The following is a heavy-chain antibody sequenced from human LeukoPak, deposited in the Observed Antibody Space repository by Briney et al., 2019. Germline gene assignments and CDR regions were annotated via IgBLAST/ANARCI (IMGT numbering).Heavy chain of an antibody. CDR2: IYTSGST. D-gene: IGHD1-26*01. V-gene: IGHV4-61*02. Sequence: PSETLSLTCTVSSDSISSGDYYWSWIRQPAGKGLEWIGRIYTSGSTNYNPSLKSRVTMSVDTSKNQFSLKLSSVTAADTAVYYCARGGVAKSWSYYYYYYYMDVWGKGTTVTISS. CDR3: ARGGVAKSWSYYYYYYYMDV. CDR1: SDSISSGDYY. J-gene: IGHJ6*03.